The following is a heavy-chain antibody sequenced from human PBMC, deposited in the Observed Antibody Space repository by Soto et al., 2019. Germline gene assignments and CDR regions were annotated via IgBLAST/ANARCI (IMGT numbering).Heavy chain of an antibody. V-gene: IGHV4-38-2*01. CDR1: GYSISSGYY. J-gene: IGHJ4*02. CDR3: ASRSMTTVTTTFDY. Sequence: PSETLSLTCAVSGYSISSGYYWGWIRQPPGKGLEWIGSIYHSGSTYYNPSLKSRVTISVDTSKNQFSLKLSSVTAADTAVYYCASRSMTTVTTTFDYWGQGTLVTVSS. CDR2: IYHSGST. D-gene: IGHD4-17*01.